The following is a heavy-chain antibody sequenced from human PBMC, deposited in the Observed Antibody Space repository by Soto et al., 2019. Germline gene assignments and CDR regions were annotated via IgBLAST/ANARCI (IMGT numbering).Heavy chain of an antibody. D-gene: IGHD5-12*01. CDR1: GGSISSGGYA. V-gene: IGHV4-30-2*01. CDR2: IYHSGST. Sequence: QLQLQESGSGLVKPSQTLSLTCAVSGGSISSGGYAWSWIRQPPGKGLEWIRYIYHSGSTYYNPSLKRGVTISVDRSKNQFSLKLSSVTAADTAVYYCAAGGGLPRYYWGQGTLVTVSS. J-gene: IGHJ4*02. CDR3: AAGGGLPRYY.